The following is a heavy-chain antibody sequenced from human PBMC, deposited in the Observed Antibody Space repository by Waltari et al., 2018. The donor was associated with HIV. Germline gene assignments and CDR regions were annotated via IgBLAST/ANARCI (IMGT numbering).Heavy chain of an antibody. CDR1: GFTFIDSY. CDR2: ISNSRGST. CDR3: ARDQGPSHSLGWFWFDP. J-gene: IGHJ5*02. Sequence: QVQLVESGGGLVKPGGSLSLYCVASGFTFIDSYLRWTRHARGKGLEWSEYISNSRGSTQYADSVKGRCTSSRDDAKNSMYLQMNSLRVEDTAIYYCARDQGPSHSLGWFWFDPWGQGILVTVSS. D-gene: IGHD6-19*01. V-gene: IGHV3-11*04.